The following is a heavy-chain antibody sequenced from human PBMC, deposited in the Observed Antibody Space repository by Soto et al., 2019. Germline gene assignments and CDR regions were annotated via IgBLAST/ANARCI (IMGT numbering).Heavy chain of an antibody. J-gene: IGHJ4*02. V-gene: IGHV3-30*18. D-gene: IGHD3-3*01. CDR1: GFRFSRYG. Sequence: QVQLVESGEGVVQPGRSLRLSCAASGFRFSRYGMHWVRQAPGKGLEWVAIISYDGNNKNYGDSVKGRFTISRDNSRNQLYLQLNSLRAEDTAVYYCAKDLYYDFWSGADYWGQGTLVTVSS. CDR2: ISYDGNNK. CDR3: AKDLYYDFWSGADY.